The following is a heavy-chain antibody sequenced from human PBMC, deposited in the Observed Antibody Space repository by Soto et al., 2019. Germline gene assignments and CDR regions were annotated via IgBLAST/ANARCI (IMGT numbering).Heavy chain of an antibody. D-gene: IGHD6-19*01. J-gene: IGHJ6*03. Sequence: SLKISCAASGFTFDDYAMHWVRQAPGKGLEWVSGISWNSGSIGYADSVKGRFTISRDNAKNSLYLQMNSLRAEDTALYYCAKDGAVAGTGYSYYYMDVWGKGTTVTVSS. CDR1: GFTFDDYA. CDR2: ISWNSGSI. CDR3: AKDGAVAGTGYSYYYMDV. V-gene: IGHV3-9*01.